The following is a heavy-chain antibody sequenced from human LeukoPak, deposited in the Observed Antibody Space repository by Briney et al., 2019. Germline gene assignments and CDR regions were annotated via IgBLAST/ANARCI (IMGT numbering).Heavy chain of an antibody. D-gene: IGHD3-9*01. V-gene: IGHV4-34*01. Sequence: PSETLSLTCAGYGGSFSGYYWSWIRQPPGKALEWIGEINHSGSTNYNPSLKSRVTILVDTCKNQFSLKLSSVTAADTAVFYCAIFFKQKTAYEILTRTGAFDIWGQGTMVTVSS. J-gene: IGHJ3*02. CDR2: INHSGST. CDR1: GGSFSGYY. CDR3: AIFFKQKTAYEILTRTGAFDI.